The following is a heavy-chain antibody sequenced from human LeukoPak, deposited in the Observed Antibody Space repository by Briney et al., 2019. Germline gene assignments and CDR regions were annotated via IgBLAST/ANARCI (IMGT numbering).Heavy chain of an antibody. CDR2: IYYSGST. D-gene: IGHD6-19*01. CDR1: GGSISSYY. CDR3: ARESYSGGSHNWFDP. J-gene: IGHJ5*02. V-gene: IGHV4-59*01. Sequence: SETLSLTCTVSGGSISSYYWSWIRQPPGKGLEWIGYIYYSGSTNYNPSLKSRVTISVDTSKNQFSLKLSSVTAADTAVYYCARESYSGGSHNWFDPWGQGTLVTVSS.